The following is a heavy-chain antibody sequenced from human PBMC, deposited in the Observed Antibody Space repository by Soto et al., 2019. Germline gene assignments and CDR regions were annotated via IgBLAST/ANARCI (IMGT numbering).Heavy chain of an antibody. D-gene: IGHD1-7*01. V-gene: IGHV3-15*01. CDR3: TTGFNWNYGGYYYGMDV. J-gene: IGHJ6*02. CDR2: IKSKTDGGTT. CDR1: GFTFSNAW. Sequence: GGSLRLSCAASGFTFSNAWMSWVRQAPGKGLEWVGRIKSKTDGGTTDYAAPVKGRFTISRDDSKNTLYLQMNSLKTEDTAVYYCTTGFNWNYGGYYYGMDVWGQGTTVTFS.